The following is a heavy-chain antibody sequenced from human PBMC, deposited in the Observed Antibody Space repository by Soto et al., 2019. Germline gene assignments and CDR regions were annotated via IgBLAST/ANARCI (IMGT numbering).Heavy chain of an antibody. CDR3: AKRGARGSSWPFDF. D-gene: IGHD6-13*01. CDR2: ISGTGDTT. J-gene: IGHJ4*02. CDR1: GFTFSNYA. V-gene: IGHV3-23*01. Sequence: EVQLLESGGDLVQPGESLRLSCAASGFTFSNYAMSWVRQAPGKGLEWVSAISGTGDTTYYADSVRGRFTISRDNSKNTPSLQMNSLRAEDTADYYCAKRGARGSSWPFDFWGQGTLVTVSS.